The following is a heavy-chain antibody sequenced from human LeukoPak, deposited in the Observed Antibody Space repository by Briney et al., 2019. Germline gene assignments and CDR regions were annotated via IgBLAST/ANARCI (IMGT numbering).Heavy chain of an antibody. CDR2: INHSGST. V-gene: IGHV4-34*01. CDR1: GGSFSGYY. J-gene: IGHJ4*02. CDR3: ARGDSSGWYRY. D-gene: IGHD6-19*01. Sequence: SETLSLTCAVYGGSFSGYYRSWIRQPPGKGLEWIGEINHSGSTNYNPSLKSRVTISVDTSKNQFSLKLSSVTAADTAVYYCARGDSSGWYRYWGQGTLVTVSS.